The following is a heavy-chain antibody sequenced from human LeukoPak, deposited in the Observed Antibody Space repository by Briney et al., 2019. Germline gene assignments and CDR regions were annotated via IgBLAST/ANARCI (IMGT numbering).Heavy chain of an antibody. Sequence: GGSLRLSCAASGFTFDDYAMHWVRQAPGKGLEWVSGISWNSGSIGYADSVKGRFTISRDNARNSQYLQMNSLRVEDTAVYYCARDPGSYTSYWGQGTLVTVTS. CDR2: ISWNSGSI. CDR3: ARDPGSYTSY. J-gene: IGHJ4*02. D-gene: IGHD1-26*01. V-gene: IGHV3-9*01. CDR1: GFTFDDYA.